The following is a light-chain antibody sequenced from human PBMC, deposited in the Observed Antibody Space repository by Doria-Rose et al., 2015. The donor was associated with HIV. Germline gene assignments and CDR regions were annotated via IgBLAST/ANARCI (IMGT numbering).Light chain of an antibody. V-gene: IGLV2-14*03. Sequence: SGSPGQSITISCSGSNSDIGHYNYVSWYQQHPGKAPKLMIYDVSNRPSWVSNRFSGSKSGNTASLIISGLQTEDEADYYCTSYTSTSTLVFGGGTKLTVL. J-gene: IGLJ2*01. CDR1: NSDIGHYNY. CDR2: DVS. CDR3: TSYTSTSTLV.